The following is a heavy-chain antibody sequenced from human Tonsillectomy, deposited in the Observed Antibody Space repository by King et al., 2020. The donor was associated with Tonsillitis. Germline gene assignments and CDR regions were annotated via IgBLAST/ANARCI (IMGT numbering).Heavy chain of an antibody. D-gene: IGHD3-3*01. Sequence: VQLVESGGGLVQPGRSLRLSCAASGFTFDDYAMHWVRQAPGKGLEWVSGISWNSGGIVYADSVKGRFTISRDSAKNSLYLQMNSLRAEDTALYYCAKDYDFWSGSPYYGMDVWGQGTTVTVSS. J-gene: IGHJ6*02. CDR3: AKDYDFWSGSPYYGMDV. CDR1: GFTFDDYA. V-gene: IGHV3-9*01. CDR2: ISWNSGGI.